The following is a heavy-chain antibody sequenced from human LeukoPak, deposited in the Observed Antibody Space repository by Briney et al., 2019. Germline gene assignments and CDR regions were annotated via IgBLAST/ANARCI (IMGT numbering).Heavy chain of an antibody. CDR3: AKDQDNSGYPTNFDY. D-gene: IGHD6-19*01. V-gene: IGHV3-23*01. CDR1: GFTFSSYA. J-gene: IGHJ4*02. CDR2: IHGHGGST. Sequence: GGSLRLSCAASGFTFSSYAMSWVRQVPGKGLEWVSTIHGHGGSTYYADSVKGRFTISRDNSKNTMYLQMNSLRADDTAVYYCAKDQDNSGYPTNFDYWGQGTLVTVSS.